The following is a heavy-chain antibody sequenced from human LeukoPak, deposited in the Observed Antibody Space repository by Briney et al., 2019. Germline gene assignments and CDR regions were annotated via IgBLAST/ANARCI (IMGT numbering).Heavy chain of an antibody. CDR2: ISHSGST. D-gene: IGHD1-26*01. Sequence: SETLSLTCAVYGGSFSDYDWSWIRQPPGKGLEWIGEISHSGSTNRGPSLKSRISMSIDTSRSQFSMNLRPVTAADTAVYYCARVRWDEYYYYYYYMDVWGKGTTVTVSS. J-gene: IGHJ6*03. V-gene: IGHV4-34*01. CDR1: GGSFSDYD. CDR3: ARVRWDEYYYYYYYMDV.